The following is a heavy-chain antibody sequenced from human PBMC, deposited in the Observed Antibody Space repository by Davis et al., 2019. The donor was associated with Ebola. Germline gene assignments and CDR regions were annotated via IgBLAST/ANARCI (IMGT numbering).Heavy chain of an antibody. D-gene: IGHD2-2*01. CDR1: GFTFSSYA. CDR3: ARAQTPVVPAAMWFDP. V-gene: IGHV3-30*14. CDR2: ISYDGSNK. J-gene: IGHJ5*02. Sequence: PGGSLRLSCAASGFTFSSYAMHWVRQAPGKGLEWVAVISYDGSNKYYADSVKGRFTISRDNSKNTLYLQMSSLRAEDTAVYYCARAQTPVVPAAMWFDPWGQGTLVTVSS.